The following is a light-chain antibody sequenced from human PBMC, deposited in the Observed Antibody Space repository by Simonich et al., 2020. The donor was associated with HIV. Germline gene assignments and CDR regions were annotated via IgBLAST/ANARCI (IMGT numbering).Light chain of an antibody. Sequence: DIVMTQSPDSLAVSLGERATINCKSSQSVLYSSNSKNYLAWYQQKPGQPPKMLIYWTSTRESGVPDRFSGSGSVTDFTLTISSLQAEDVAVYYCQQYYSAPTFGQGTKLEIK. J-gene: IGKJ2*01. CDR3: QQYYSAPT. CDR2: WTS. V-gene: IGKV4-1*01. CDR1: QSVLYSSNSKNY.